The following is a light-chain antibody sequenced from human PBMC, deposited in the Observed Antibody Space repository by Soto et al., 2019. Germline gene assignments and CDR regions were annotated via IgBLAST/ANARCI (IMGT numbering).Light chain of an antibody. J-gene: IGKJ3*01. CDR1: QSVGPN. V-gene: IGKV3-15*01. Sequence: EIVMTQSPATLSVSPGERVTLSCRASQSVGPNLAWYQQKPGQSPRLLIYGASTRAAGVPGRFSGSGSGTDFTLTIISLQSEDCAVYYCQQYEDWTPIFTFGPGTKVDIK. CDR2: GAS. CDR3: QQYEDWTPIFT.